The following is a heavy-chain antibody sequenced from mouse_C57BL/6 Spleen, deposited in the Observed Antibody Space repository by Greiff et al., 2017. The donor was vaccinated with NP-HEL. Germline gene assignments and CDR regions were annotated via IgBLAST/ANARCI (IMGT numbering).Heavy chain of an antibody. D-gene: IGHD3-2*02. J-gene: IGHJ2*01. CDR3: ARGQTAQAYYFDY. CDR2: ISDGGSYT. CDR1: GFTFSSYA. Sequence: EVKLVESGGGLVKPGGSLKLSCAASGFTFSSYAMSWVRQTPEKRLEWVATISDGGSYTYYPDNVKGRLTISRDNAKNNLYLQMSHLKSEDTAMYYCARGQTAQAYYFDYWGQGTTLTVSS. V-gene: IGHV5-4*03.